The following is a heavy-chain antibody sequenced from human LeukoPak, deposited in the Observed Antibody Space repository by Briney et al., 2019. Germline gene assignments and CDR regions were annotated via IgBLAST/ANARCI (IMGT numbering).Heavy chain of an antibody. Sequence: ASVKVSCKGSGYTFTRYYIHWVRQAPGQGLEWMGWINPNNGGDTNFAQKFRGRVTLTTDTSTSTAYMGLTRLTSDDTAVYYCARRMIWFGNSFDIWGQGTLVSVFS. D-gene: IGHD3-10*01. CDR1: GYTFTRYY. CDR3: ARRMIWFGNSFDI. V-gene: IGHV1-2*02. CDR2: INPNNGGDT. J-gene: IGHJ3*02.